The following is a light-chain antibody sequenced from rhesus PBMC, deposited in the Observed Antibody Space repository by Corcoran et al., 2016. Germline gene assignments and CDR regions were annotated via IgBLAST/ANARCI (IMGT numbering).Light chain of an antibody. CDR3: QQYSISPIT. J-gene: IGKJ3*01. CDR2: MAS. V-gene: IGKV1-22*01. Sequence: DIQMTQSPPSLSASVGDRVTISCRASQSISSWLAWYQEKPGRAPELLIYMASTLQTGVPSRVSGSGSGTDFVLTISSLQSEDFATYFWQQYSISPITFGPGTKVEIK. CDR1: QSISSW.